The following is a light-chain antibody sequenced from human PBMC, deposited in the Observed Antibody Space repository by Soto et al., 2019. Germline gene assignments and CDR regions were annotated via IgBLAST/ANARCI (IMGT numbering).Light chain of an antibody. V-gene: IGKV3-20*01. CDR3: QQYANSPLT. Sequence: EIVLTQSPGTLSLSPGERATLSCRASQSVRSTYLAWYQQKPGQAPRLLIYGASSRATGIPERFSGSGSGTDFTLTISRLEPEDFAVYYCQQYANSPLTFGGGTKVEIK. CDR2: GAS. CDR1: QSVRSTY. J-gene: IGKJ4*01.